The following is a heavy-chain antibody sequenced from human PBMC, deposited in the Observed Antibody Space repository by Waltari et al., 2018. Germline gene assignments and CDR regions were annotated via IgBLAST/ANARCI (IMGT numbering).Heavy chain of an antibody. V-gene: IGHV4-61*02. Sequence: QVQLQESGPRLVKPSQTLSLTCTVSGASVSSGDSYWSWVRQPAGKGLEWIGRLYYSGTTDYNPSLKSRVTISVDTSKNQFSLKLSSVTAADTAVYYCAREDVGARPLGDWGQGTLVTVSS. CDR1: GASVSSGDSY. J-gene: IGHJ4*02. CDR2: LYYSGTT. CDR3: AREDVGARPLGD. D-gene: IGHD1-26*01.